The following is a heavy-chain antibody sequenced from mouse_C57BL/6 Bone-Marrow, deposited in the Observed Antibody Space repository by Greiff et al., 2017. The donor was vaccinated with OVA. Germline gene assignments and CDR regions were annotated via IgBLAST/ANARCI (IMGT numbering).Heavy chain of an antibody. CDR3: ARHERWLRRRAMDY. V-gene: IGHV5-6*02. CDR2: ISSGGSYT. CDR1: GFTFSSYG. Sequence: EVMLVESGGDLVKPGGSLKLSCAASGFTFSSYGMSWVRQTPDKRLEWVATISSGGSYTYYPDSVKGRFTISRDNAKNTLYLQMSSLKSEDTAMYYCARHERWLRRRAMDYWGQGTSVTVSS. D-gene: IGHD2-2*01. J-gene: IGHJ4*01.